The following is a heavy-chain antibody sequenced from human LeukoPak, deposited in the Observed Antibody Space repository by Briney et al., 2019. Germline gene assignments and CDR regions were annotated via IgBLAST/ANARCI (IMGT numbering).Heavy chain of an antibody. CDR1: GGSVSSGSYY. CDR3: ARPGDYGDYLGHDAFDI. J-gene: IGHJ3*02. D-gene: IGHD4-17*01. CDR2: IYYSGST. V-gene: IGHV4-61*01. Sequence: SETLSLTCTVSGGSVSSGSYYWSWIRQPPGKGLEWIGYIYYSGSTNYNPSLKSRVTISVDTSKNQFSLKLSSVTAADTAVYYCARPGDYGDYLGHDAFDIWGQGTMVTVSS.